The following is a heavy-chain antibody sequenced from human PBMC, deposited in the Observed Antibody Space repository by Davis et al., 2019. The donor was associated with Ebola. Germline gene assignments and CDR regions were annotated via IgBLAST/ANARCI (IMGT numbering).Heavy chain of an antibody. CDR1: GFTFRNYG. Sequence: PGGSLRLSCEASGFTFRNYGMHWVRQAPGKGLEWVTFIGYDGGNKYYADSVKGRFTISRDNSKNTVYLQMNSLRAEDTAVYYCAKDRVPADGTYVDVWGQGTTVIVSS. J-gene: IGHJ6*02. CDR2: IGYDGGNK. CDR3: AKDRVPADGTYVDV. V-gene: IGHV3-30*02. D-gene: IGHD6-13*01.